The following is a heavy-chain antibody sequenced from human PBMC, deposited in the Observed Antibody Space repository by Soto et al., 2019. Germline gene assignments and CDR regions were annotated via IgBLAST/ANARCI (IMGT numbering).Heavy chain of an antibody. V-gene: IGHV3-33*01. D-gene: IGHD2-2*01. J-gene: IGHJ4*02. Sequence: QVQLVESGGGVVQPGRSLRLSCAASGFTFSSYGMHWVRQAPGKGLEWVAVIWYDGSNKYYADSVKGRFTISRDNSKNTLYLQMNSLRAEDTAVYYCARDQCSSTSCWVFDYWGQGTLVTVSS. CDR3: ARDQCSSTSCWVFDY. CDR2: IWYDGSNK. CDR1: GFTFSSYG.